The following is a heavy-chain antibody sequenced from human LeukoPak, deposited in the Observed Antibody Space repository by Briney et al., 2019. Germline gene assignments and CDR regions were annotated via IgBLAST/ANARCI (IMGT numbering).Heavy chain of an antibody. J-gene: IGHJ4*02. CDR3: VVYGYYDSSGYYTFDY. V-gene: IGHV4-31*03. Sequence: SETLSLTCTVSGGSISSGGYYWSWIRQHPGKGLEWIGYIYYSGSTYYNPSLKSRVTISVDTSKNQFSLKLSSVTAADTAVYYCVVYGYYDSSGYYTFDYWGQGTLVTVSS. CDR2: IYYSGST. D-gene: IGHD3-22*01. CDR1: GGSISSGGYY.